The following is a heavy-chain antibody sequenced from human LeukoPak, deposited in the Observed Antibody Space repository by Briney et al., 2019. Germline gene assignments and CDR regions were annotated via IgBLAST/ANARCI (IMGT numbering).Heavy chain of an antibody. J-gene: IGHJ4*02. CDR3: AKSSEDDYGDYFDY. D-gene: IGHD4-17*01. Sequence: GGSLRLSCAASGFTFSNFLMTWVRQAPGKGPEWVSAISGSGGDTYYADSVKGRFTISRDNSKNTLYLQMNSLRAEDTAVYYCAKSSEDDYGDYFDYWGQGTLVTVSS. CDR2: ISGSGGDT. CDR1: GFTFSNFL. V-gene: IGHV3-23*01.